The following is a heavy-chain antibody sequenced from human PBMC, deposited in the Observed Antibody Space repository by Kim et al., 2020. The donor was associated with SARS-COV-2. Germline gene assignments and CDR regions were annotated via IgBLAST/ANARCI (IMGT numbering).Heavy chain of an antibody. D-gene: IGHD6-13*01. J-gene: IGHJ4*02. CDR3: ARADCSSSCPLDY. V-gene: IGHV3-21*01. Sequence: YYADSVKGRCTISRDNAKNSLYLQMNSLRAEDTAVYFCARADCSSSCPLDYWGQGTLVTVSS.